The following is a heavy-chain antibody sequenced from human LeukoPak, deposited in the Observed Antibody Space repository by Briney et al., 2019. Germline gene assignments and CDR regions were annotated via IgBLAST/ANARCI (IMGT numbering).Heavy chain of an antibody. Sequence: ASVKASCMASGYTFTSYDINWVRQATGQGLEWMGWMNPNSGNTGYAQKFQGRVTMTRNTSISTAYMELSSLRSEDTAVYYCARGDFIAVAGTDYYYGMDVWGQGTTVTVSS. CDR1: GYTFTSYD. J-gene: IGHJ6*02. CDR3: ARGDFIAVAGTDYYYGMDV. V-gene: IGHV1-8*01. D-gene: IGHD6-19*01. CDR2: MNPNSGNT.